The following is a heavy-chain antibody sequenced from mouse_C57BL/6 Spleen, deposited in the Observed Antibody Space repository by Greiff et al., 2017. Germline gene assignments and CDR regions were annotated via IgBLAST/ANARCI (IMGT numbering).Heavy chain of an antibody. CDR1: GYTFTDYN. V-gene: IGHV1-22*01. J-gene: IGHJ1*03. D-gene: IGHD2-5*01. CDR2: INPNNGGT. CDR3: ACSLYYSNYWYFDV. Sequence: EVQLQQSGPELVKPGASVKMSCKASGYTFTDYNMHWVKQSHGKSLEWIGYINPNNGGTSYNQKFKGKATLTVNKSSSTAYMELRSLTSEDSAVYYCACSLYYSNYWYFDVWGTGTTVTVSS.